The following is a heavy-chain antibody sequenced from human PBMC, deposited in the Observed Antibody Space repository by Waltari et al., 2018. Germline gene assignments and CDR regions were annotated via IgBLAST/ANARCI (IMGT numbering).Heavy chain of an antibody. J-gene: IGHJ2*01. CDR3: AKDLGGFSGSHWYFDL. CDR1: GFTFRSYA. V-gene: IGHV3-23*04. D-gene: IGHD5-12*01. Sequence: EVQLVESGGGLVQPGGSLRLSCAASGFTFRSYAMSWVRQAPGRGLEWGSSSSGGEGRTNYADSAKGRFTISRDNVKNTLFLQMNSLRADDAAVYYCAKDLGGFSGSHWYFDLWGRGTLVTVSS. CDR2: SSGGEGRT.